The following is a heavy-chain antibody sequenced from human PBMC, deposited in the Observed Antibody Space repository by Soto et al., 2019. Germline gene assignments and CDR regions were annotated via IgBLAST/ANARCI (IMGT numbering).Heavy chain of an antibody. Sequence: QVQLQESGPGLVKPSETLSLTCTVTGGSTSSYYWSWLRQPPGKGLEWIGYNSCSGSTDYNPSLKSRFTISVDTSKNQFSLKLSSATAADTAVYYCARHGGSYSFDYWGQGTLVTVSS. D-gene: IGHD1-26*01. CDR3: ARHGGSYSFDY. V-gene: IGHV4-59*08. CDR2: NSCSGST. CDR1: GGSTSSYY. J-gene: IGHJ4*02.